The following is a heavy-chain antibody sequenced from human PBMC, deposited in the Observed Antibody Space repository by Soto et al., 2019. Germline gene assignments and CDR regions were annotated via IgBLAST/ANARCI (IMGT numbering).Heavy chain of an antibody. CDR1: GYTLTELS. V-gene: IGHV1-24*01. D-gene: IGHD3-10*01. CDR2: FDPEDGET. J-gene: IGHJ6*03. Sequence: ASVKVSCKVSGYTLTELSMHWVRQAPGKGLEWMGGFDPEDGETIYAQKFQGRVTMTEDTSTDTAYMELSSLRSEDTAVYYCATVLRITMVRGVNPFYYYYMDVWGKGTTVTVS. CDR3: ATVLRITMVRGVNPFYYYYMDV.